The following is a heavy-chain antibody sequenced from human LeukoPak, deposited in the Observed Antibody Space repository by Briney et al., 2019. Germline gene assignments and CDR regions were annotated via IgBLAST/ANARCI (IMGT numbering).Heavy chain of an antibody. CDR3: ARLGYLYDFWSGYSDY. CDR2: INPSGGST. Sequence: GASVKVSCKASGYTFTSYYMHWVRQAPGQGLEWMGIINPSGGSTSYAQKFQGRVTMTTDTSTSTAYMELRSLRSDDTAVYYCARLGYLYDFWSGYSDYWGQGTLVTVSS. CDR1: GYTFTSYY. V-gene: IGHV1-46*01. D-gene: IGHD3-3*01. J-gene: IGHJ4*02.